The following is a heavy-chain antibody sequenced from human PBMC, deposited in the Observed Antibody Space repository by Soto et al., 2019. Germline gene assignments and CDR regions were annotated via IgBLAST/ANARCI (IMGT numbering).Heavy chain of an antibody. CDR2: IIPILGIA. J-gene: IGHJ3*02. D-gene: IGHD2-2*01. Sequence: SVKVSCKASGGTFSSYTISWVRQAPGQGLEWMGRIIPILGIANYAQKFQGRVTITADKSTSTAYMELSSLRSEDTAVYYCARVVPAAISDAFDIWAQGTMVPVSS. V-gene: IGHV1-69*02. CDR1: GGTFSSYT. CDR3: ARVVPAAISDAFDI.